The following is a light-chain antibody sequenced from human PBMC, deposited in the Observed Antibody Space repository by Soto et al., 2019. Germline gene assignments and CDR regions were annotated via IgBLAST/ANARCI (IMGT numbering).Light chain of an antibody. Sequence: VIWMTQSPSLLSASTGDRVTISCRMSQGIRSYLAWYQQKPGKAPELLIYAASTLQSGVPSRFSGSGSGTDFTLTISCLQSEDFATYYCQQYYSFPYTFGQGNKLESK. CDR1: QGIRSY. CDR2: AAS. J-gene: IGKJ2*01. CDR3: QQYYSFPYT. V-gene: IGKV1D-8*01.